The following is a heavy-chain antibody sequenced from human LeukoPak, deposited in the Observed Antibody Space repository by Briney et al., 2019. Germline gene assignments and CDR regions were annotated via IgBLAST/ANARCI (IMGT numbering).Heavy chain of an antibody. CDR2: INHSGTT. D-gene: IGHD2-2*01. CDR1: GGSFSGYY. V-gene: IGHV4-34*01. Sequence: SETPSLTCAVYGGSFSGYYWSWIRQSPGKGLEWIGEINHSGTTNYNPSLKSRVTISVDTSKNQLSLKLRSVTAADTAVYYCARIVVVSAAQYNWFDPWGQGTLVTVSS. CDR3: ARIVVVSAAQYNWFDP. J-gene: IGHJ5*02.